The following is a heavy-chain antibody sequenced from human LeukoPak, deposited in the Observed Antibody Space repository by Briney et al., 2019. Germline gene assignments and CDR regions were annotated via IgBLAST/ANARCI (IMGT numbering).Heavy chain of an antibody. CDR3: ARDIGYFDRFDY. CDR2: ICYDGSNK. CDR1: GFTSSSYG. V-gene: IGHV3-33*01. Sequence: GGSLRLSCAASGFTSSSYGMHWVRQAPGKGLEWVAVICYDGSNKYYADSVKGRFTISRDNSKNTLYLQMNSLRAEDTAVYQCARDIGYFDRFDYWGQGPLVNVSS. D-gene: IGHD3-9*01. J-gene: IGHJ4*02.